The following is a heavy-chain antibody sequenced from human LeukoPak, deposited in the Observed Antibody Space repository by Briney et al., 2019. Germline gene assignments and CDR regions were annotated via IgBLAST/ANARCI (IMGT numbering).Heavy chain of an antibody. V-gene: IGHV5-51*01. Sequence: GESLKISCKGSGYTFTTYWLAWVRQMPGKGLEWMGIIYPGDSDTTYSPSFQGQVTISADKSSSTAYLQWSSLKASDTAIYYCARPKTLGGYNYEFEFWGQGTLVTVSS. CDR2: IYPGDSDT. D-gene: IGHD5-18*01. CDR1: GYTFTTYW. J-gene: IGHJ4*02. CDR3: ARPKTLGGYNYEFEF.